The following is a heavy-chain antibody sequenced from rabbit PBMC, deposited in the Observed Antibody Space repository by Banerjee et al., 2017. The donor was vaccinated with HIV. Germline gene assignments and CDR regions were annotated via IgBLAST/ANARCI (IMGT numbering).Heavy chain of an antibody. CDR2: IGVGAAGT. CDR3: ARDNGYAIVL. D-gene: IGHD6-1*01. Sequence: QEQLEESGGDLVKPEGSLTLTCTASGFSLSSSSSIWWVRQAPGKGLGWISCIGVGAAGTEYASWAKGRFTISKTSSTTVTLKMTSLTAADTATYFCARDNGYAIVLWGQGTIVTVS. CDR1: GFSLSSSSS. J-gene: IGHJ3*01. V-gene: IGHV1S45*01.